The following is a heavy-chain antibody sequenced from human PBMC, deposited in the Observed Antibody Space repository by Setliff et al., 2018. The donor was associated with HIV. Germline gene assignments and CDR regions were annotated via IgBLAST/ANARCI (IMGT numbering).Heavy chain of an antibody. CDR3: ARGLGGYCSSVSCYEADH. CDR2: MSYSGTI. D-gene: IGHD2-2*01. CDR1: GASLSSGSYY. V-gene: IGHV4-61*01. J-gene: IGHJ6*04. Sequence: PSETLSLTCIVSGASLSSGSYYWSWIRQLPGMGLEWIGYMSYSGTIIYKSSLKSRVTTSVDTSKNQFSLRLSSVTAADTAVYYCARGLGGYCSSVSCYEADHWGKGTTVTVSS.